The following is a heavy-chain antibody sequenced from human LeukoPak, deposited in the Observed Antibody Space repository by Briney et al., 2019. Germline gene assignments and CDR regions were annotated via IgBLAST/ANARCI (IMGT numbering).Heavy chain of an antibody. CDR3: ARGEKSSGFDY. CDR1: GFTFSSYG. D-gene: IGHD1-26*01. CDR2: IWYDGSNK. Sequence: PGGSLRLSCAASGFTFSSYGMHWVRQAPGKGLEWVAVIWYDGSNKYYADSVKGRFTISRDNSKNTLYLQMNSLRAEDTAVYYCARGEKSSGFDYWGQGTLVTVSS. V-gene: IGHV3-33*01. J-gene: IGHJ4*02.